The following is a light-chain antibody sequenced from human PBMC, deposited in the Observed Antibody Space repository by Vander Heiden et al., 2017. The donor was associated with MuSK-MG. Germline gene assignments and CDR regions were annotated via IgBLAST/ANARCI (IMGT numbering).Light chain of an antibody. CDR1: SSDVGGHND. CDR2: DVI. Sequence: QSALTQPPSASGPLGQSVTIPCSGVSSDVGGHNDGSWYQQHPGKAPILMIFDVIKRPSGVPGRFSGSKSGNTASMTVSGLQAEDEADYYCSSKAGYNKCVCGGGTKLTV. CDR3: SSKAGYNKCV. V-gene: IGLV2-8*01. J-gene: IGLJ2*01.